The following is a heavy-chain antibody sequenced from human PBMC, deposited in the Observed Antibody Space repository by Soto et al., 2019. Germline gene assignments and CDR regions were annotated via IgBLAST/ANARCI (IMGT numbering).Heavy chain of an antibody. CDR3: ARVPGITHRYYFDD. V-gene: IGHV3-11*01. J-gene: IGHJ4*02. CDR1: GFTFSDYY. Sequence: PGESLKISCAASGFTFSDYYMSWIRQAPGKGLEWVSYISSSGSTIYYADSVKGPFTISRDNAKNSLYLQMNSLRAEDTAVYYCARVPGITHRYYFDDWGQGTLVTVSS. CDR2: ISSSGSTI. D-gene: IGHD1-20*01.